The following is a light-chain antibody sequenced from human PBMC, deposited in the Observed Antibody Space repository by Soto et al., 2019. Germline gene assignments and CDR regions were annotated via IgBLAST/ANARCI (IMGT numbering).Light chain of an antibody. Sequence: EIVLTQTPGTQSLSPGERATLSCRASQSVSSSYLAWYQQKPGQAPRLLIYGASSRAPGIPDRFSGSGSGTDFTLTISRLEPEDFAVYYCQHYGSSRTFGQGTKVEIK. CDR3: QHYGSSRT. CDR1: QSVSSSY. J-gene: IGKJ1*01. CDR2: GAS. V-gene: IGKV3-20*01.